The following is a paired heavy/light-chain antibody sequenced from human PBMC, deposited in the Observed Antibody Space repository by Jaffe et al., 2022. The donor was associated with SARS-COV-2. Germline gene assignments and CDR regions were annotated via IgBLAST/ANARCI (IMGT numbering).Heavy chain of an antibody. D-gene: IGHD3-16*01. CDR3: ARDLWPQYYFDY. Sequence: EVQLVESGGRLVRPGESLRLSCAASGFTFSHHAMSWVRQAPGKGLEWVSSISSSGSFKYSADSLKGRFAISRDNAKNSLYLQINTLRAEDTAVYYCARDLWPQYYFDYWGQGTLVTVSS. J-gene: IGHJ4*02. CDR2: ISSSGSFK. CDR1: GFTFSHHA. V-gene: IGHV3-21*01.
Light chain of an antibody. Sequence: QSALTQPASVSGSPGQSITISCTGTSSDVGGYNYVSWYQQHPGKAPKLMIYEVSNRPSGVSDRFSGSKSGNTASLTISGLQAEDEADYYCISYTSSSTRIFGGGTKLTVL. J-gene: IGLJ2*01. V-gene: IGLV2-14*01. CDR3: ISYTSSSTRI. CDR1: SSDVGGYNY. CDR2: EVS.